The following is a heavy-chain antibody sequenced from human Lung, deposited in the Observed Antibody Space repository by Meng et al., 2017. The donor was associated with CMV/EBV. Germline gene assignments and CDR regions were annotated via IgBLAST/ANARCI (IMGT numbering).Heavy chain of an antibody. CDR1: GFTFSTYS. J-gene: IGHJ4*02. CDR2: INNSSSYI. D-gene: IGHD1-26*01. V-gene: IGHV3-21*01. Sequence: SXAASGFTFSTYSMNWVRQAPGKGLEWVSSINNSSSYIYYADSVKGRFTISRDNAKNSLYLQMNSLRAEDTAVYYCARDLIVGTAYFDYWAQGTXVTVAS. CDR3: ARDLIVGTAYFDY.